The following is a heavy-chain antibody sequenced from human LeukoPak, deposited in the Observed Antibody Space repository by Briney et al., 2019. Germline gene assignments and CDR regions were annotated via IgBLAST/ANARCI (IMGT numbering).Heavy chain of an antibody. CDR2: ISYDGSNK. D-gene: IGHD5-18*01. CDR3: AKVAYSYGLYFYFGY. J-gene: IGHJ4*02. CDR1: GFTFSSYG. Sequence: GGSLRLSCAASGFTFSSYGMHWVRQAPGKGLEWVAVISYDGSNKYYADSVKGRFTISRDNSKNTLYLQMNSLRAEDTAVYYCAKVAYSYGLYFYFGYWGQGTLVTVSS. V-gene: IGHV3-30*18.